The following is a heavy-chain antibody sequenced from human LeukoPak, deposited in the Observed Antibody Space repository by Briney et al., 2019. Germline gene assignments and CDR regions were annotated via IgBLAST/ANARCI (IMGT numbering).Heavy chain of an antibody. D-gene: IGHD2-8*01. J-gene: IGHJ4*02. CDR2: IGWTPTII. CDR1: GFSFADYS. CDR3: ARDYRYAFDH. V-gene: IGHV3-48*01. Sequence: GGSLKLSCAAPGFSFADYSLNWVRQAPGKGLEWVSYIGWTPTIIDYADSVKGRFTISRDNAKKSLYLQMNGLRVEDTAVYYCARDYRYAFDHWGQGVLVTVSS.